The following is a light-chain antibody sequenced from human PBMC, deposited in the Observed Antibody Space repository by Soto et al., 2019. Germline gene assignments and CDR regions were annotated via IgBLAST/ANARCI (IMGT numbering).Light chain of an antibody. CDR1: QGVSYNK. V-gene: IGKV3-20*01. J-gene: IGKJ5*01. CDR2: GAS. CDR3: QQHGSSPIT. Sequence: EIVLTQSPGTLSLSPGERATLSCRASQGVSYNKLAWYQQKPGQAPRLLIYGASSRATGIPDRFSGSGSGTEFTLTISRLEPEDFAVYYCQQHGSSPITFGQGTRLEIK.